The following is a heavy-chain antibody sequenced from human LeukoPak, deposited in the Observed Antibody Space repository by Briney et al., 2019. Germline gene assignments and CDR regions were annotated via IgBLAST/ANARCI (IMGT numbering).Heavy chain of an antibody. D-gene: IGHD6-19*01. V-gene: IGHV4-59*01. CDR2: MYYSGNT. Sequence: PSETLSLTCTVSGGXISSYYCSWIRQPPGKGREWIGYMYYSGNTNYNPSLKSRVTISVDTSKNQFSLKLSSVTAADTAVYYCATAVSGTSDFDYWGQGTLVTVSS. CDR1: GGXISSYY. J-gene: IGHJ4*02. CDR3: ATAVSGTSDFDY.